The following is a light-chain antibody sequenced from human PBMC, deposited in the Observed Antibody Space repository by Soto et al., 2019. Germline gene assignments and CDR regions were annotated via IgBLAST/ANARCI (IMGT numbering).Light chain of an antibody. CDR2: DAS. Sequence: EIVFTYTSGTLSFSPVERATLSCRASQSVSSYLAWYQQKPGQAPRLLIYDASNRATGIPARFSGSGSGTDFTLTISSLEPEDFAVYYCQQRSNWPLTFGGGSIVDIK. CDR1: QSVSSY. CDR3: QQRSNWPLT. J-gene: IGKJ4*01. V-gene: IGKV3-11*01.